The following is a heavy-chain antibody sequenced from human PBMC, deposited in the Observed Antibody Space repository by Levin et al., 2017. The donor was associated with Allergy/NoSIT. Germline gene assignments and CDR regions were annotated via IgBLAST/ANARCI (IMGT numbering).Heavy chain of an antibody. CDR1: GFTFSSYW. Sequence: PPASVKVSCAASGFTFSSYWMSWVRQAPGKGLEWVANIKQDGSEKYYVDSVKGRFTISRDNAKNSLYLQMNSLRAEDTAVYYCASQQLVRACQYWGQGTLVTVSS. CDR3: ASQQLVRACQY. J-gene: IGHJ4*02. D-gene: IGHD6-6*01. V-gene: IGHV3-7*03. CDR2: IKQDGSEK.